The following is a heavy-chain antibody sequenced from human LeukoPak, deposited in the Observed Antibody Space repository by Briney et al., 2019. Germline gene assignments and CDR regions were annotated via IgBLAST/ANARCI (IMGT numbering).Heavy chain of an antibody. Sequence: SQTLSLTCAISGDSVSSNSAAWTWIRQSPSRVLEWLGRTYYRSKWYNDYAVSVKSRITIDPDTSKNQFSLQLNSVTPEDTAVYYCARDALFHYYFDYWGQGTLVTVSS. CDR3: ARDALFHYYFDY. V-gene: IGHV6-1*01. CDR2: TYYRSKWYN. J-gene: IGHJ4*02. CDR1: GDSVSSNSAA.